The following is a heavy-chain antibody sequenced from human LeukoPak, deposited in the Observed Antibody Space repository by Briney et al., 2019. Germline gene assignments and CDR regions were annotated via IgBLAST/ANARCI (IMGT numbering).Heavy chain of an antibody. CDR1: GFTFSTYA. D-gene: IGHD1-26*01. Sequence: GGSLRLSCAASGFTFSTYAMSWVRRAPGKGLEWVSTVSGSGSSAYYADSVKGRFTISRDNSKNTLYLQMNSLRAEDTAVYYCAKERATTTAFDYWGQGTLVTVSS. CDR2: VSGSGSSA. CDR3: AKERATTTAFDY. V-gene: IGHV3-23*01. J-gene: IGHJ4*02.